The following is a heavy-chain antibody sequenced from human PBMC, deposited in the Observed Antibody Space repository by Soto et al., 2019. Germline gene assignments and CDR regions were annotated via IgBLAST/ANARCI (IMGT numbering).Heavy chain of an antibody. J-gene: IGHJ4*02. CDR3: AREGDDYKGAALDY. CDR2: IAYDGSNM. V-gene: IGHV3-30-3*01. D-gene: IGHD4-4*01. CDR1: GFTFSNYV. Sequence: QVQLVESGGGVVQPGRSLRLSCAASGFTFSNYVMNWVRQAPGKGLEWVAVIAYDGSNMYYADSVKGRFTISRDTSKNTLYLQKNSLRVEDTAVYYCAREGDDYKGAALDYWGQGTLVIVSA.